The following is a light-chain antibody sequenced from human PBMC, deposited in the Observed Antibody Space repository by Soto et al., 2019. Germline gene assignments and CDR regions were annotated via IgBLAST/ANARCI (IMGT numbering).Light chain of an antibody. J-gene: IGKJ2*01. CDR1: QSLAYSDGNTY. V-gene: IGKV2-30*01. CDR2: KVS. CDR3: MQGTLWPPYT. Sequence: DVVMTQSPLSLPVTLGQPASISCRSSQSLAYSDGNTYLNWFQQRPGQSPRRLIYKVSNRDSGVRDRFSGSGSGTDFTMKISRVAAEDVGVYYCMQGTLWPPYTFGQGTKLEIK.